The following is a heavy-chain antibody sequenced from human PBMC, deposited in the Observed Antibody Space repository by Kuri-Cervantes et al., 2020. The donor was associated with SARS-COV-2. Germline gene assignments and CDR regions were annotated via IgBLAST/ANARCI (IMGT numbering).Heavy chain of an antibody. CDR2: ISHDGKNK. CDR1: GFNFSRTD. V-gene: IGHV3-30*03. CDR3: ARDRGSGYGMDV. D-gene: IGHD6-19*01. J-gene: IGHJ6*02. Sequence: GGSLRLSCAASGFNFSRTDMHWVRQAPGKGLEWVAVISHDGKNKRCIASGKGRFTISRDNSQNTLYLQMNSLRAEDTAVCYCARDRGSGYGMDVWGQGTTVTVSS.